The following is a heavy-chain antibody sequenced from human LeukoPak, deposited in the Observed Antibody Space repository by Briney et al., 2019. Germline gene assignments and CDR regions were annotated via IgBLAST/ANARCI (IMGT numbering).Heavy chain of an antibody. D-gene: IGHD2-21*02. V-gene: IGHV4-61*08. CDR2: IYYSGST. CDR1: GGSVTSGGYY. Sequence: SETLSLTCTVSGGSVTSGGYYWTWIRQPPGKGLEWIGYIYYSGSTNYNPSLKSRVTISVDASKNQFSLKLSSVTAADTAVYYCARGDVLQSYYYYSMDVWGQGTTVTVSS. CDR3: ARGDVLQSYYYYSMDV. J-gene: IGHJ6*02.